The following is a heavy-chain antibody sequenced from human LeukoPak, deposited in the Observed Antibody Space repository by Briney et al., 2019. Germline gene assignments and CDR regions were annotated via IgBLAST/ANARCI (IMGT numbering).Heavy chain of an antibody. CDR2: ISNDGNTK. CDR3: AKDRCYEIRGWFDP. CDR1: GFTFSNYG. V-gene: IGHV3-30*18. J-gene: IGHJ5*02. D-gene: IGHD3-9*01. Sequence: GRSLRLSCAASGFTFSNYGFHWVRQAPGKGLEWVALISNDGNTKYYADSLKGRFTISRDNSKNSLYLQMNSLRVEDTAVYYCAKDRCYEIRGWFDPWGQGTLVTVSS.